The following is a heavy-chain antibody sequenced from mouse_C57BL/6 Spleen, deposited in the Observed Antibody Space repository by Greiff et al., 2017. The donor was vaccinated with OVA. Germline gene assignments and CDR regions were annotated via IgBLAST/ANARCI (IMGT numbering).Heavy chain of an antibody. CDR3: ARYYYGSSYKGAMDY. J-gene: IGHJ4*01. D-gene: IGHD1-1*01. V-gene: IGHV1-55*01. CDR1: GYTFTSYW. CDR2: IYPGSGST. Sequence: QVQLQQPGAELVKPGASVKMSCKASGYTFTSYWITWVKQRPGQGLEWIGDIYPGSGSTNYNEKFKSKATLTVDTSSSTAYMQLSSLTSEDSAVYYCARYYYGSSYKGAMDYWGQGTSVTVSS.